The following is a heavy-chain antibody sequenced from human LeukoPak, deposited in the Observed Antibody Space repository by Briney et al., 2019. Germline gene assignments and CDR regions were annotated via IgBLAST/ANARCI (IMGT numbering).Heavy chain of an antibody. D-gene: IGHD5-18*01. CDR3: ARGPRRGYSYGAHWFDP. CDR1: GYTFTSYY. J-gene: IGHJ5*02. Sequence: ASVKVSCKASGYTFTSYYMHWVRQAPGQGLEWMGIINPSGGSTSYAQKFRGRVTMTRDTSTSTVYMELSSLRSEDTAVYYCARGPRRGYSYGAHWFDPWSQGTLVTVSS. V-gene: IGHV1-46*01. CDR2: INPSGGST.